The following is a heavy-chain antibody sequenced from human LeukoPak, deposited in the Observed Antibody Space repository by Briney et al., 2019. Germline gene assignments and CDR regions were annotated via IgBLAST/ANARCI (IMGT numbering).Heavy chain of an antibody. CDR2: IYSGGST. V-gene: IGHV3-66*01. J-gene: IGHJ4*02. Sequence: AGSLRLSCAASGFTVSSNYMSWVRQAPGKGLEWVSVIYSGGSTYYADSVKGRFTISRDNSKNTLYLQMNSLRAEDTAVYYCARGVDYYDSSGYYYWGQGTLVTVSS. D-gene: IGHD3-22*01. CDR1: GFTVSSNY. CDR3: ARGVDYYDSSGYYY.